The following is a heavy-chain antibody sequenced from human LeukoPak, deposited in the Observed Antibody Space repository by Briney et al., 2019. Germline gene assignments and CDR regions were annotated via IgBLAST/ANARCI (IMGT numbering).Heavy chain of an antibody. V-gene: IGHV3-43D*03. Sequence: GGSLRLSCAASGFTFDDYAMHWVRQAPGKGLEWVSLISWDGGSTYYADSVKGRFTISRDNSKNSLYLQMNSLRAEDTALYYCAKDATYCSGGSCYYHYYYYYMDVWGKGTTVTVSS. CDR3: AKDATYCSGGSCYYHYYYYYMDV. D-gene: IGHD2-15*01. CDR2: ISWDGGST. CDR1: GFTFDDYA. J-gene: IGHJ6*03.